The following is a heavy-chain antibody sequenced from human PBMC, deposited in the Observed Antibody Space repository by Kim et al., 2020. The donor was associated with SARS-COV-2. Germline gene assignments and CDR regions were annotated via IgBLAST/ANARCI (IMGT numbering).Heavy chain of an antibody. D-gene: IGHD2-21*01. Sequence: GGSLRLSCAASGFTFSSFGFNWVRQAPGKGLEWVAFISYDGSKTYYIDSVKGRFTTSRDNSKQEVYLQMSSLRAEDTAVYFCAKGLVVAGLLPYLDYWGQGALVTVSS. J-gene: IGHJ4*02. CDR2: ISYDGSKT. CDR3: AKGLVVAGLLPYLDY. V-gene: IGHV3-30*18. CDR1: GFTFSSFG.